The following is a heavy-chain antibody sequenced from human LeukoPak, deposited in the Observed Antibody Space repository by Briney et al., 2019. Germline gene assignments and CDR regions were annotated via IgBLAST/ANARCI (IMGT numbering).Heavy chain of an antibody. Sequence: PGGSLRLSSAASGFTFSNYWMHWVRQAPGQGLVWVSRITSDGSITTYADSVKGRFTISRDNAKNTLYLQMNSLRAEDGAMYYCARDGSLPDYWGQGTLVTVSS. V-gene: IGHV3-74*01. CDR3: ARDGSLPDY. D-gene: IGHD2-15*01. CDR2: ITSDGSIT. J-gene: IGHJ4*02. CDR1: GFTFSNYW.